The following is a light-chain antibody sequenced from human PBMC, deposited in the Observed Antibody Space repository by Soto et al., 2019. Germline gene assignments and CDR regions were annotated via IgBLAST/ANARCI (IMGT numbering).Light chain of an antibody. CDR2: AVS. J-gene: IGLJ1*01. CDR3: ISYTDRQSYL. Sequence: HSVLTQPVSVSGSPGQSITISCSGTSSDIGSYNHVAWYQQFPGKSPKLMIYAVSDRPSGVSDRFSGSKSGITASLTISGLQTEDEADYYCISYTDRQSYLFGTGTKVTV. V-gene: IGLV2-14*03. CDR1: SSDIGSYNH.